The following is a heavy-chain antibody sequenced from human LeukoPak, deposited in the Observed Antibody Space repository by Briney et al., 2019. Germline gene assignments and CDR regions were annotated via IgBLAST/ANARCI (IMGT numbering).Heavy chain of an antibody. CDR1: GFTFSDYY. D-gene: IGHD3-10*01. CDR3: ARDSGSSYGYSFDI. J-gene: IGHJ3*02. V-gene: IGHV3-11*01. CDR2: ISSSGTTI. Sequence: GGSLRLSCAVSGFTFSDYYMSWIRQAPGKGLEWVSYISSSGTTIYYGDSVKGRFAISRNNAKNSLFLQMNSLRAEDTAVYYCARDSGSSYGYSFDIWGPGTMVTVSS.